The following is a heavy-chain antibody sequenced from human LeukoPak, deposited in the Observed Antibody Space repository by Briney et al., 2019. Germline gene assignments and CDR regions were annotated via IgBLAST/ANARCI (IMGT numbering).Heavy chain of an antibody. J-gene: IGHJ2*01. D-gene: IGHD3-9*01. CDR2: IGTAGDT. CDR3: ARGYYDILTGHRYFDL. V-gene: IGHV3-13*01. Sequence: GGSLRLSCAASGFTFSSYDMHWVRQATGKGLEWVSAIGTAGDTYYPGSVKGRFTISRENAKNSLYLQMNSLRAGDTAVYYCARGYYDILTGHRYFDLWGRGTLVTVSS. CDR1: GFTFSSYD.